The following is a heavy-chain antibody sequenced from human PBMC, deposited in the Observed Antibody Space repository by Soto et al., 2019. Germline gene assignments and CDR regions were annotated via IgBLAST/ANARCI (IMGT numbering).Heavy chain of an antibody. V-gene: IGHV4-34*01. J-gene: IGHJ5*02. CDR3: ATKQWLENNWFDP. CDR1: GGSFSGYY. D-gene: IGHD6-19*01. Sequence: SETLSLTCAVYGGSFSGYYWSWIRQPPGKGLEWIVEINHSGITNYNPSLKSRVTISVDTSKNQLSLKLNSVTAADTAVYYCATKQWLENNWFDPWGQGTLVTVSS. CDR2: INHSGIT.